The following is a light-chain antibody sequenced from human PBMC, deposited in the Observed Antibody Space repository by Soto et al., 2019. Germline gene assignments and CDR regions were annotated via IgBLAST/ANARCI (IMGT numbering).Light chain of an antibody. J-gene: IGKJ2*03. CDR3: QQYNSYLYS. CDR2: RAS. V-gene: IGKV1-5*03. Sequence: DVQMTQSPSTLSASVGDRVTITCRASQSISTYLAWYQKKPGQAPKLLIYRASTLQSGVSSRFSGSGSGTEFTLTISSLPPDDFATYYCQQYNSYLYSFGQGTELEIK. CDR1: QSISTY.